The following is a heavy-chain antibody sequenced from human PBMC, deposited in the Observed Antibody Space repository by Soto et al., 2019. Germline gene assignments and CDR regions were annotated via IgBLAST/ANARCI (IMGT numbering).Heavy chain of an antibody. CDR3: ARPQDRSGL. D-gene: IGHD3-22*01. J-gene: IGHJ4*02. V-gene: IGHV4-39*01. CDR1: GGSIASSGSF. Sequence: QLQLQESGPGLVKPSATLSLTCTVSGGSIASSGSFWGWIRQPPGKGLGWIGRISYTGSTYYNPSPKSRVTMSVDTSQDQFSLNLISVTAADTAVYYCARPQDRSGLWGQGTLVTVSS. CDR2: ISYTGST.